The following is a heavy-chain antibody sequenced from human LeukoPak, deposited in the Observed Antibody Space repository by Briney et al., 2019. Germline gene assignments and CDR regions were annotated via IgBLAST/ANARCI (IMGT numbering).Heavy chain of an antibody. CDR2: ISGSGDST. CDR3: GKWKYSTSGFEDY. CDR1: GFTLSSYA. D-gene: IGHD2-2*01. J-gene: IGHJ4*02. Sequence: GGSLRLSCAASGFTLSSYAMSWVRQAPGKGLEWVSGISGSGDSTYYADSVKGRFTISRDNSKNTLYLQMNSLRAEDTAVYYCGKWKYSTSGFEDYRGQGTLVTVSS. V-gene: IGHV3-23*01.